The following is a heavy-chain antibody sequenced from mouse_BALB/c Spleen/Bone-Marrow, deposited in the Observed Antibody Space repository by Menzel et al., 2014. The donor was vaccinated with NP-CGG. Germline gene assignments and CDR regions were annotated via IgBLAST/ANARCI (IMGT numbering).Heavy chain of an antibody. Sequence: VNLVESGPELVKPGASVKISCKASGYAFSSSWMNWVKQRPGQGLEWIGRIYPGDGDTNYNGKFKGKATLTADKSSSTAYMQLSSLTSVDSAVYFCARTYYPYFDYWGQGTTLTVSS. CDR2: IYPGDGDT. D-gene: IGHD1-1*01. J-gene: IGHJ2*01. CDR3: ARTYYPYFDY. CDR1: GYAFSSSW. V-gene: IGHV1-82*01.